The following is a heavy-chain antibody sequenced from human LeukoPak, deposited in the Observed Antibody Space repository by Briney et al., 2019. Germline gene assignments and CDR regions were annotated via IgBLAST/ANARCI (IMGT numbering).Heavy chain of an antibody. V-gene: IGHV3-30*18. CDR2: ISYDGSNK. D-gene: IGHD3-3*01. CDR1: GFTISSYG. Sequence: PGRSLRLSCAASGFTISSYGMHWVRQAPGKGLEWVAVISYDGSNKYYVDSVKGRFTISRDNSKNTLYLQMNSLRAEDTAVYYCAKDLGPSIFGVPSDYWGQGTLVTVSS. CDR3: AKDLGPSIFGVPSDY. J-gene: IGHJ4*02.